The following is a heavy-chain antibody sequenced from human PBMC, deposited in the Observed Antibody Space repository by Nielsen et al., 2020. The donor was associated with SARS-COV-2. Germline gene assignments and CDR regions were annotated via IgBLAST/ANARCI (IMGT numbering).Heavy chain of an antibody. CDR2: INWNGGST. Sequence: EGSLRLSCAASGFTFDDYGMSWVRQAPGKGLEWVSGINWNGGSTGYADSVKGRFTISRDNAKNSLYLQMNSLRAEDTALYHCARVYYDSSGYLNYFDYWGQGTLVTVSS. J-gene: IGHJ4*02. CDR1: GFTFDDYG. V-gene: IGHV3-20*01. CDR3: ARVYYDSSGYLNYFDY. D-gene: IGHD3-22*01.